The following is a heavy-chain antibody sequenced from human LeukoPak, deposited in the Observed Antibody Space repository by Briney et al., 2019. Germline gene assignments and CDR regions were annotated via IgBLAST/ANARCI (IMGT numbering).Heavy chain of an antibody. V-gene: IGHV1-69*04. Sequence: SVKVSCKASGGTFSSYAISWVRQAPGQGLEWMGRIIPILGIANYAQKFQGRVTITADKSTSTAYMELSSLRSEDTAVYYCASPTYYYDSSGYHWNDAFDIWGQGTMVTVSS. CDR2: IIPILGIA. CDR1: GGTFSSYA. J-gene: IGHJ3*02. D-gene: IGHD3-22*01. CDR3: ASPTYYYDSSGYHWNDAFDI.